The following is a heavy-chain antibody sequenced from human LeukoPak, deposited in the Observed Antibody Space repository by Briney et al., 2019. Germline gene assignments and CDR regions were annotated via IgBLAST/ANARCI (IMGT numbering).Heavy chain of an antibody. V-gene: IGHV3-23*01. J-gene: IGHJ4*02. D-gene: IGHD3-9*01. CDR2: ISGSGGST. CDR3: AKDSNAYYDILTGPSFDY. Sequence: GGSLRLSCAASGFTFSSYAMSWVRQAPGKGLEWVSAISGSGGSTYYADSVKGRFTISRDNSKNTLYLQMNSLRAEDTAVYYCAKDSNAYYDILTGPSFDYWGQGTLVTVSS. CDR1: GFTFSSYA.